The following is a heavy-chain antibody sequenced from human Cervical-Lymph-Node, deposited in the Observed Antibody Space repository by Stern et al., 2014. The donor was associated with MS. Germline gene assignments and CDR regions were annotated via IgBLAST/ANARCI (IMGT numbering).Heavy chain of an antibody. CDR3: ARDGRHTNNFGLDV. Sequence: QVQLVQSGAEVKKPGSSVKVSCKASGGTFNVYAINWLRQAPGQGLEWMGGIIPIIGTANYEQNFQGRVTITADESTRTSSMQLSSLRSDDTAVYYCARDGRHTNNFGLDVWGQGTTVTVSS. J-gene: IGHJ6*02. CDR1: GGTFNVYA. V-gene: IGHV1-69*01. CDR2: IIPIIGTA.